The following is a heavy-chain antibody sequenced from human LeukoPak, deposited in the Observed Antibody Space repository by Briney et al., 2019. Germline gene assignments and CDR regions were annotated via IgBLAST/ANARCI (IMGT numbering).Heavy chain of an antibody. CDR3: ARVEVADVGGGFDS. J-gene: IGHJ4*02. D-gene: IGHD6-19*01. Sequence: GASVKVSCKASGYTFTSYYIHWVRQAPGQGLEWMGWINPNSGGTNYAQKFQGRVTMTRDTSISIAYMELSRLRSDDTAVYYCARVEVADVGGGFDSWGQGTLVTVSS. CDR2: INPNSGGT. CDR1: GYTFTSYY. V-gene: IGHV1-2*02.